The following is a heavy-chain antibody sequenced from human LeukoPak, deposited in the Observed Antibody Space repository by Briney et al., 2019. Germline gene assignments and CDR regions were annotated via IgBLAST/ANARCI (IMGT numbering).Heavy chain of an antibody. D-gene: IGHD3-3*01. V-gene: IGHV4-59*01. CDR1: GGSISSYY. Sequence: SETLSLTCTVSGGSISSYYWSWIRQPPGKGLEWVGYIYYSGSTNYNPSLKSRVTISVDTSKNQFSLKLSSVTAADTAVYYCARLTIIRTSSDAFDIWGQGTMVTVSS. CDR2: IYYSGST. J-gene: IGHJ3*02. CDR3: ARLTIIRTSSDAFDI.